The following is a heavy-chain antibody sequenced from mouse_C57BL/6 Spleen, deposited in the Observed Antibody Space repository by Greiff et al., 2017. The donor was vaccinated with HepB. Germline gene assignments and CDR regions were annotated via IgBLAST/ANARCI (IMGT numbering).Heavy chain of an antibody. CDR1: GFTFSDYG. V-gene: IGHV5-17*01. J-gene: IGHJ4*01. CDR3: ARVDGYYPYYYAMDY. CDR2: ISSGSSTI. Sequence: EVQLVESGGGLVKPGGSLKLSCAASGFTFSDYGMHWVRQAPEKGLEWVAYISSGSSTIYYADTVKGRFTISRDNAKNTLFLQMTSLRSEDTAMYYCARVDGYYPYYYAMDYWGQGTSVTVSS. D-gene: IGHD2-3*01.